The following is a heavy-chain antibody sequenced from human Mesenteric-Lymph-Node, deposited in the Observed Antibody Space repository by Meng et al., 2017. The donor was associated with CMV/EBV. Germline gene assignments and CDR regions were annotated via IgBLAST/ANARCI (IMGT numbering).Heavy chain of an antibody. J-gene: IGHJ6*02. V-gene: IGHV3-23*01. CDR1: GFTFSTYA. D-gene: IGHD3-3*01. CDR2: ISGSGGST. Sequence: GESLKISCAASGFTFSTYAMSWVRQAPGKGLEWVSAISGSGGSTYYADSVKGRFTISRDNSKNTLYLQMNSLRAEDTAVYFCAKTEPPDYYDFWSGYREGVWGQGTTVTVSS. CDR3: AKTEPPDYYDFWSGYREGV.